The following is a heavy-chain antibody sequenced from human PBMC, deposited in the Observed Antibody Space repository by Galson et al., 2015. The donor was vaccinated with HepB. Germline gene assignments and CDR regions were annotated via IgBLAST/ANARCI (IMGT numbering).Heavy chain of an antibody. Sequence: SLRLSCAASGFTFSSYAMSWVRQAPGKGLEWVSAISGGGGSTYSAASVKGRFTISRDNSKNTLYLQMNSLRAEDTAVYYCAKDTASSSWNCFDSWGQGTRVTVSS. J-gene: IGHJ4*02. CDR3: AKDTASSSWNCFDS. D-gene: IGHD6-13*01. V-gene: IGHV3-23*01. CDR1: GFTFSSYA. CDR2: ISGGGGST.